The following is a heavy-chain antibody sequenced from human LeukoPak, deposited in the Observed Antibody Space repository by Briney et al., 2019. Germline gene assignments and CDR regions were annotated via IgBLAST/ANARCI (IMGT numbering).Heavy chain of an antibody. J-gene: IGHJ3*02. CDR2: ISGSGGST. CDR3: AKDSPRLGRSFDAFDI. V-gene: IGHV3-23*01. D-gene: IGHD7-27*01. Sequence: GGSLRLSCAASGFTFSSYAMSWVRQAPGKGLEWVSAISGSGGSTYYADSVKGRFTISRDNSKNTLYLRMTSLRAEDTALYYCAKDSPRLGRSFDAFDIWGQGTMVTVFS. CDR1: GFTFSSYA.